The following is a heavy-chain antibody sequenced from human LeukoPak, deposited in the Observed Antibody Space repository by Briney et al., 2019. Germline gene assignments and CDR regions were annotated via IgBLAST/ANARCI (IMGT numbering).Heavy chain of an antibody. CDR2: IYYSVTS. Sequence: SETLSLTCNVSGDSITTYYWSWIRQPPGKGLEWIGYIYYSVTSDYNPSLKSRVTMSVDLSTNQFSLKLSSVTAADTAVYYCARDVLAAPGTFDYWGQGALVTVSS. D-gene: IGHD6-13*01. J-gene: IGHJ4*02. V-gene: IGHV4-4*08. CDR3: ARDVLAAPGTFDY. CDR1: GDSITTYY.